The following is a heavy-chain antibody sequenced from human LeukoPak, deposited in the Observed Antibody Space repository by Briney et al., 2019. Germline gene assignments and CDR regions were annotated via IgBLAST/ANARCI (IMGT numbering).Heavy chain of an antibody. V-gene: IGHV3-48*03. D-gene: IGHD1-26*01. CDR1: GFTFKNYA. CDR3: ARNFGGSYSPLDY. CDR2: ISSSGSNR. Sequence: GGSLRLSCTTSGFTFKNYAMTWVRQAPGKGLEWVSYISSSGSNRYYADSVKGRFTISRDNAKNSLYLQMNSLRAEDTAVYYCARNFGGSYSPLDYWGQRTLVTVSS. J-gene: IGHJ4*02.